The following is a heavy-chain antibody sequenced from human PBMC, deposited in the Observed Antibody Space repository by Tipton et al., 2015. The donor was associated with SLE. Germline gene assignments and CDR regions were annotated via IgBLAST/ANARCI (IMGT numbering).Heavy chain of an antibody. D-gene: IGHD1-26*01. V-gene: IGHV3-9*01. J-gene: IGHJ6*03. Sequence: SLRLSCEVSGFTFDDYAMHWVRQVPGKGLEWVSGISWNGDGIGYAASVRGRFSISRDNDKNSLHLQMNSLRPEDTALYYCAKSGPSYWGENYYYYMDVWGKGTTVTVSS. CDR1: GFTFDDYA. CDR3: AKSGPSYWGENYYYYMDV. CDR2: ISWNGDGI.